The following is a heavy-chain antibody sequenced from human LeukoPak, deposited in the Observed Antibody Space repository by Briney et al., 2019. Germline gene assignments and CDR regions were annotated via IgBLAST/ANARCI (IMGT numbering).Heavy chain of an antibody. CDR2: SSSSDDAK. Sequence: GGTLRLYSTASALSLNTYAMSWLRHVPGKGLEWVFASSSSDDAKWYAVSVRGGFSISRATSKKSVHLQMKKLRVEDAGVYYCAKAPVTSCRGAFCYPFDYWGHGTLVTVSS. D-gene: IGHD2-21*01. CDR3: AKAPVTSCRGAFCYPFDY. CDR1: ALSLNTYA. V-gene: IGHV3-23*01. J-gene: IGHJ4*01.